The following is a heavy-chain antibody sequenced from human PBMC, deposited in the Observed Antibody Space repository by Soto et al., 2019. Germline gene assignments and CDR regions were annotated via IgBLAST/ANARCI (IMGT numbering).Heavy chain of an antibody. CDR1: GYTLTELS. CDR2: FDPEDGET. J-gene: IGHJ5*02. CDR3: ATFEGIWSGYYPWFDP. Sequence: ASVKVSCKVSGYTLTELSMHWVRQAPGKGLEWMGGFDPEDGETIYAQKFQGRVTMTEDTSTDTAYMELSSLRSEDTAVYYCATFEGIWSGYYPWFDPWGQGTLVTVSS. D-gene: IGHD3-3*01. V-gene: IGHV1-24*01.